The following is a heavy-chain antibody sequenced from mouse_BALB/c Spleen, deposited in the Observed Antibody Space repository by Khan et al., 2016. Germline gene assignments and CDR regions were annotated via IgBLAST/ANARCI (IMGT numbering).Heavy chain of an antibody. CDR3: VSTSSSDGYFDV. D-gene: IGHD1-1*01. Sequence: QVQLKESGPGLVAPSQSLSITCTVSGFSLTSYDISWIRQPPGTGLEWLGVIWTGGGTNYNSAFMSRLSISKDNSKSQVFLKTNRLQTDDTARYYCVSTSSSDGYFDVGGAGTTVTVSS. CDR1: GFSLTSYD. J-gene: IGHJ1*01. CDR2: IWTGGGT. V-gene: IGHV2-9-2*01.